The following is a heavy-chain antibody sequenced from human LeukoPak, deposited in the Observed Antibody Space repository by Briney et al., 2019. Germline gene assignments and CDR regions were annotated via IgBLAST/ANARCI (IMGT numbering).Heavy chain of an antibody. CDR1: GFDFSGSH. CDR2: ISNDGNSK. V-gene: IGHV3-30*04. CDR3: AREGYSSGRAAALDY. J-gene: IGHJ4*02. D-gene: IGHD3-22*01. Sequence: GTSLRLSCAVSGFDFSGSHMHWVRQAPGKGLEWVSGISNDGNSKYYGDSAQGRFSISRDNAKNTLYLQVNSLRAEDTAVYYCAREGYSSGRAAALDYWGQGTLVTVSS.